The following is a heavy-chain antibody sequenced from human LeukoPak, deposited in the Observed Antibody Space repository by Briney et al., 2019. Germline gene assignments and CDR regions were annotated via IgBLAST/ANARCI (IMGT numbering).Heavy chain of an antibody. CDR1: GFTFRSHS. CDR3: TRGIGYCSSISCPFDY. CDR2: FSSSGDYI. Sequence: GGSLRLSCVASGFTFRSHSMNWVRQAPGKGLEWVSSFSSSGDYIYYADSVKGRFTIFRDYAKNSLFLQMNSLRAEDTAVYYCTRGIGYCSSISCPFDYWGQGTLVTVSS. D-gene: IGHD2-2*01. J-gene: IGHJ4*02. V-gene: IGHV3-21*01.